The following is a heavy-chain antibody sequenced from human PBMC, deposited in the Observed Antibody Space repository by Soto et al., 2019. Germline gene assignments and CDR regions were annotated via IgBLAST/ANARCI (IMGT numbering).Heavy chain of an antibody. D-gene: IGHD2-15*01. CDR1: GGSISSSSYY. Sequence: SETLSLTCTVSGGSISSSSYYWGWIRQPPGKGLEWIGSIYYSGSTYYNPSLKSRVTISVDTSENQFSLKLSSVTAADTAVYYCARHYLVVDETSLSWSPHLDYWGQGTLVTVSS. CDR2: IYYSGST. V-gene: IGHV4-39*01. CDR3: ARHYLVVDETSLSWSPHLDY. J-gene: IGHJ4*02.